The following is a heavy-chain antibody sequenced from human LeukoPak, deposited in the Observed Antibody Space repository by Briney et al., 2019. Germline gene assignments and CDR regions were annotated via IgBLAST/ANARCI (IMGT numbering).Heavy chain of an antibody. CDR1: GLTFSSYS. V-gene: IGHV3-21*06. CDR3: GRETSTSFDI. D-gene: IGHD2-2*01. CDR2: ISSSSSYI. Sequence: PGGSLRLSCAASGLTFSSYSMNWVRQAPGMGLEWVSSISSSSSYIFYADSVEGRFTISRDNAKNSLYLQMNGLRAEDTAVYYCGRETSTSFDIWGQGTMVTVSS. J-gene: IGHJ3*02.